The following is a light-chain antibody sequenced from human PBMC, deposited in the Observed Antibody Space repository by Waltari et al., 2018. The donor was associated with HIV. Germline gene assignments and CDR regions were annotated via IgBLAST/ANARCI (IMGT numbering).Light chain of an antibody. CDR3: QQHDVSPYT. CDR2: WAS. CDR1: QSLYNSNNKNS. J-gene: IGKJ2*01. Sequence: DIVMTQSPDSLDVSLVERATLNCRSSQSLYNSNNKNSLAWYQQKPGQHPKLLIYWASTRNSGVPDRFTGSGSGTDFTLSISSLQAEDVAVYYCQQHDVSPYTFGQGTKV. V-gene: IGKV4-1*01.